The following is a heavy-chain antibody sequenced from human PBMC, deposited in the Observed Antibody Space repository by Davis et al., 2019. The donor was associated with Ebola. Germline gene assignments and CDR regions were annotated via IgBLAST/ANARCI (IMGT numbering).Heavy chain of an antibody. J-gene: IGHJ4*02. Sequence: MPSETLSLTCTASGGSISNYYSSWTRQPPGKGLEWIGYIYYSGSTNYNPSLKSRVTISVDTSKGQFSLKMSSVTAADTAVYYCARVDEYSSGVPRYWGQGILVTVSS. CDR3: ARVDEYSSGVPRY. CDR1: GGSISNYY. V-gene: IGHV4-59*08. CDR2: IYYSGST. D-gene: IGHD6-19*01.